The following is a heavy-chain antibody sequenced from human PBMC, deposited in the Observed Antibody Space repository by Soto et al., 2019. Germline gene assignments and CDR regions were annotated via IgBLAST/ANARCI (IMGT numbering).Heavy chain of an antibody. D-gene: IGHD3-3*01. CDR1: GGTFSSYA. CDR2: IIPIFGTA. V-gene: IGHV1-69*06. Sequence: SVNVSCKASGGTFSSYAISWVRQAPGPGLEWMGGIIPIFGTANYAQKFQGRGTITADKSTSTAYMELSSLRSEDTAVYYCARYWYYDFWSGYSNNWFDPWGQGTLVTVSS. J-gene: IGHJ5*02. CDR3: ARYWYYDFWSGYSNNWFDP.